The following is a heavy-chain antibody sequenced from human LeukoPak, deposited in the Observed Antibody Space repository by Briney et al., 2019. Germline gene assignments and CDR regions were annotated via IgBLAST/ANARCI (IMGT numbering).Heavy chain of an antibody. D-gene: IGHD3-9*01. V-gene: IGHV4-30-2*01. CDR3: ARGSDILTGYPMGWFDP. J-gene: IGHJ5*02. CDR1: GGSISSGGYS. Sequence: PSETLSLTCAVSGGSISSGGYSWSWIRQPPGKGLEWIGYIYHSGSTYYNPSLKSRVTISVDRSKNQFSLKLSSVTAADTAVYYCARGSDILTGYPMGWFDPWGQGTLVTVSS. CDR2: IYHSGST.